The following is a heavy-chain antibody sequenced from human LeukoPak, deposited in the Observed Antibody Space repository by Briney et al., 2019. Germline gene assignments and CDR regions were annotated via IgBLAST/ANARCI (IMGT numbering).Heavy chain of an antibody. CDR2: IYSSGST. CDR3: ARDLVGSGYASRWYYYMDV. Sequence: PSATLSLTCTVSGGSISSFYWSWIRQPAGKGLEWIGRIYSSGSTNYNPSLKSRVIMSVDTSKNQFSLNLTSVTAADTAVYYCARDLVGSGYASRWYYYMDVWVRGTTVTVSS. D-gene: IGHD5-12*01. CDR1: GGSISSFY. J-gene: IGHJ6*03. V-gene: IGHV4-4*07.